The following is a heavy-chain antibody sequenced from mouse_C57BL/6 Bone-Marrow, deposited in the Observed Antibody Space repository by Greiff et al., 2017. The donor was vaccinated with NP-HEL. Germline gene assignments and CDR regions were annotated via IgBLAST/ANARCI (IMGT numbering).Heavy chain of an antibody. Sequence: VQLQQSVAELVRPGASVKFSCTASGFNFKNTYMHWVKQRPEQGLEWIGRIDPGDGNTKYAAKFQGKATITADTSTNTAYLQLSSLTSEDTAIYYCGRSKRGGYWYFEVWGTGTTGTVSS. CDR2: IDPGDGNT. J-gene: IGHJ1*03. D-gene: IGHD1-1*02. CDR3: GRSKRGGYWYFEV. CDR1: GFNFKNTY. V-gene: IGHV14-3*01.